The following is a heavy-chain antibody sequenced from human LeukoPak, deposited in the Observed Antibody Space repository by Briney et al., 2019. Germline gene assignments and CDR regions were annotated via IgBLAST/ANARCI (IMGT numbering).Heavy chain of an antibody. V-gene: IGHV5-51*01. CDR3: ASIHYDILTGDDAFDI. D-gene: IGHD3-9*01. Sequence: GESLKISCKGSGYSFTSYWIGWVRQMPGQGLEWMGIIYPGDSDTRYSPSFQGQVTISADKSTSTAYLQWSSLKASDTAMYYCASIHYDILTGDDAFDIWGQGTMVTVSS. J-gene: IGHJ3*02. CDR1: GYSFTSYW. CDR2: IYPGDSDT.